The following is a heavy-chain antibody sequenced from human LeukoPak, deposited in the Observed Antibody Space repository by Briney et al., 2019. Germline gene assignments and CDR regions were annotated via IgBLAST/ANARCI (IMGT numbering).Heavy chain of an antibody. Sequence: GRSLRLSCAASGFTFSSYAMHWVRQAPGKGLEWVAVISYDGSNKYYADSVKGRFTISRDNSKNTLYLQMNSLRADDTAVYYCAKNYGTSRPFYDYWGQGIVVTVSS. CDR2: ISYDGSNK. CDR3: AKNYGTSRPFYDY. D-gene: IGHD4-17*01. CDR1: GFTFSSYA. V-gene: IGHV3-30*04. J-gene: IGHJ4*02.